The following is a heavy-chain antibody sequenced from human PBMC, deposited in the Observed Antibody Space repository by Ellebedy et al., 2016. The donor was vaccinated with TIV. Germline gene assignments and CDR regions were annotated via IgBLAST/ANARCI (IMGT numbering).Heavy chain of an antibody. V-gene: IGHV4-39*07. CDR2: IYHSGST. CDR3: ASSPSGYEIPY. Sequence: SETLSLXCNVSGGTISSTNYYWGWIRQSPEKGLEWIGSIYHSGSTYYNPSLKSRLTISLDTTKNQFSLRLDSVTAADTAVYYCASSPSGYEIPYWGQGILVTVSS. CDR1: GGTISSTNYY. D-gene: IGHD5-12*01. J-gene: IGHJ4*02.